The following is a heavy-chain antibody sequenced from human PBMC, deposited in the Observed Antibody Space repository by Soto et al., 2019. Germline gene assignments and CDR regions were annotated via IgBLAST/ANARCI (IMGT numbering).Heavy chain of an antibody. CDR3: AREHSSGWYQPYYYYYGMDV. CDR1: GGTFSGYP. J-gene: IGHJ6*02. Sequence: SSVNVSCNASGGTFSGYPISWVRQAPGQRLEWMGGIIPIFGTANYQQKFQARVPITADESTSTACMELSSLRSEDTAVYYCAREHSSGWYQPYYYYYGMDVWRQGTTVAVSS. V-gene: IGHV1-69*13. D-gene: IGHD6-19*01. CDR2: IIPIFGTA.